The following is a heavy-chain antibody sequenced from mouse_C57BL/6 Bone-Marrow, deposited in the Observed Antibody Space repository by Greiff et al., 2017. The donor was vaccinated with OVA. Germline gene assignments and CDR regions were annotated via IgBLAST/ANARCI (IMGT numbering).Heavy chain of an antibody. J-gene: IGHJ2*01. CDR2: INPNNGGT. CDR3: ARWYYL. D-gene: IGHD1-1*01. V-gene: IGHV1-26*01. Sequence: EVQLQQSGPELVKPGASVKISCKASGYTFTDYYMNWVKQSHGKSLEWIGDINPNNGGTSYNQKFKGKATLTVDKSSSTAYMELRSLTSEDSAVYYCARWYYLWGQGTTLTVSS. CDR1: GYTFTDYY.